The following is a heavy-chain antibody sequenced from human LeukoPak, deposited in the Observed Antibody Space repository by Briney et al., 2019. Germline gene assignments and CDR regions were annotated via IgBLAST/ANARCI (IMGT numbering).Heavy chain of an antibody. CDR3: ATGLNYVFDY. Sequence: ASVKVSCKASGFTLTNSAMQWVRQARGQRLEWIGWIVVASGNTNYAQKFQERVTITRDMSTSTAYMELSSLRSEDTAVYYCATGLNYVFDYWGQGTLVTVSS. CDR1: GFTLTNSA. CDR2: IVVASGNT. J-gene: IGHJ4*02. V-gene: IGHV1-58*02. D-gene: IGHD1-7*01.